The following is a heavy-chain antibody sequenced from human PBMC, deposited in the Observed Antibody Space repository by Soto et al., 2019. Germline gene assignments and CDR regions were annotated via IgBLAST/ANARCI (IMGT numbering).Heavy chain of an antibody. CDR3: ARDPSGYDWNFDY. CDR2: ISYDGSNK. V-gene: IGHV3-30*03. D-gene: IGHD5-12*01. CDR1: GFTFRAHG. J-gene: IGHJ4*02. Sequence: QVQLVESGGGVVQPGRSLRLSCAASGFTFRAHGMHWVRQAPGKGLEWVAVISYDGSNKYYADSVKGRFTISRDNSKNTLSLNMNSLRPEDTAVYYCARDPSGYDWNFDYWGQGTLVTVSS.